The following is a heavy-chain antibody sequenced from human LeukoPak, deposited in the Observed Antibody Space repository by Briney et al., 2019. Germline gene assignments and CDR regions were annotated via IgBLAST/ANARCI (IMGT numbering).Heavy chain of an antibody. J-gene: IGHJ3*02. CDR1: GFTFSSYE. CDR3: AKGASYDLSLFDI. Sequence: GGSLRLSCAASGFTFSSYEMNWVRQAPGKGLEWVSYISSSGSTIYYADSVKGRFTISRDNSKNTLSLQMNSLRAEDTAVYYCAKGASYDLSLFDIWGQGTMVTVSS. D-gene: IGHD3-22*01. CDR2: ISSSGSTI. V-gene: IGHV3-48*03.